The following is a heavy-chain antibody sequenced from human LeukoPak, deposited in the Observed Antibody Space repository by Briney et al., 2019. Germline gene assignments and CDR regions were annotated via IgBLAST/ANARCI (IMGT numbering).Heavy chain of an antibody. J-gene: IGHJ5*02. Sequence: GESLKISSKGSGYSFTSYWIGWVRQIPGKGLEWMGIIYPGDSDTRYSPSFQGQVTISADKSISTAYLQWSSLKASDTAMYYCARAIRNPGRTWFDPWGQGTLVTVSS. D-gene: IGHD1-26*01. CDR3: ARAIRNPGRTWFDP. V-gene: IGHV5-51*01. CDR1: GYSFTSYW. CDR2: IYPGDSDT.